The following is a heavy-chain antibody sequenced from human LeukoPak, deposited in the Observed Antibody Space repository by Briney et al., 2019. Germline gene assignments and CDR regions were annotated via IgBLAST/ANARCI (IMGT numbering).Heavy chain of an antibody. Sequence: PGGSLRLSCAASGFTFSSYAMSWVRQAPGKGLEWVSAISGSGGSTYYADSAKGRFTISRDNSKNTLYLQMNSLRAEDTAVYYCAKDRPPPYYYDSSGILDYWGQGTLVTVSS. CDR1: GFTFSSYA. D-gene: IGHD3-22*01. V-gene: IGHV3-23*01. J-gene: IGHJ4*02. CDR3: AKDRPPPYYYDSSGILDY. CDR2: ISGSGGST.